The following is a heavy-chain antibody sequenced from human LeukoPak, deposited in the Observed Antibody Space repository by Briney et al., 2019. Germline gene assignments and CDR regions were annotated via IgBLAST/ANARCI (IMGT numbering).Heavy chain of an antibody. J-gene: IGHJ4*02. CDR2: INPNSGGT. CDR3: ARARYCSSTSCYISGFDY. CDR1: GYTFTGYY. D-gene: IGHD2-2*02. V-gene: IGHV1-2*02. Sequence: ASVKVSCKASGYTFTGYYMHWVRQAPGQGLEWMGWINPNSGGTNYAQKFQGRVTMTRDTSISTAYMELSRLRSDDTAVYYCARARYCSSTSCYISGFDYWGQGTPVTVSS.